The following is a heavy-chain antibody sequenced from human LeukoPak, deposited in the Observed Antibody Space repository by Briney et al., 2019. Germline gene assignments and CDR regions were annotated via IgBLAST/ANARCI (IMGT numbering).Heavy chain of an antibody. CDR1: GFTFSSYS. D-gene: IGHD2-15*01. J-gene: IGHJ4*02. CDR3: ARDQTYCSGGSCYGRDC. CDR2: ISSSSSYI. V-gene: IGHV3-21*01. Sequence: GGSLRLSCAASGFTFSSYSMNWVRQAPGKGLEWVSSISSSSSYIYYADSVKGRFTISRDNAKNSLYLQMNSLRAEDTAVYYCARDQTYCSGGSCYGRDCWGQGTLVTVSS.